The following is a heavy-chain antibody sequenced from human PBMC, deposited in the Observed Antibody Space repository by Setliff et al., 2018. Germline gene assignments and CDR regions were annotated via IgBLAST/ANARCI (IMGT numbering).Heavy chain of an antibody. V-gene: IGHV1-18*01. CDR1: GYTFRQSI. CDR3: AKGGNITRETYYYYGMDV. CDR2: IGVYSGNT. Sequence: ASVKVSCKASGYTFRQSIVSWVRQAPGQGLEWLGWIGVYSGNTYSAQRFQGRVSLTTDESTNTAYLELRSLRSDDTAVYYCAKGGNITRETYYYYGMDVWGQGTTVTVSS. J-gene: IGHJ6*02. D-gene: IGHD1-20*01.